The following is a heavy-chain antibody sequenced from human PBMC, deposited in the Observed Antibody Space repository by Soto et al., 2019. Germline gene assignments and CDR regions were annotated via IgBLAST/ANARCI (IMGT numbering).Heavy chain of an antibody. J-gene: IGHJ5*02. CDR3: AREGGPLACSSTSCYRGHWFDP. D-gene: IGHD2-2*02. Sequence: GASVKVSCKASGGTFSSYAISWVRQAPGQGLEWMGGIIPIFGTANYAQKFQGRVTITADESTSTAYMELSSLRSDDTAVYYSAREGGPLACSSTSCYRGHWFDPWGQGTLVTVS. V-gene: IGHV1-69*13. CDR2: IIPIFGTA. CDR1: GGTFSSYA.